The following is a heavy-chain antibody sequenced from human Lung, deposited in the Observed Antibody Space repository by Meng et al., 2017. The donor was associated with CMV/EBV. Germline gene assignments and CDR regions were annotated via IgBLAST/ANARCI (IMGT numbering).Heavy chain of an antibody. D-gene: IGHD1-26*01. CDR1: GFTLSRYD. Sequence: GGSLRLSCAASGFTLSRYDIHWARQATGKGLEWVSGIGSRGDTHYADSVKGRFTISRENAKNSVYLQVNSVRAGDTAVYYCGRKIPVSGMDVWGQGTTVPSP. J-gene: IGHJ6*02. V-gene: IGHV3-13*01. CDR3: GRKIPVSGMDV. CDR2: IGSRGDT.